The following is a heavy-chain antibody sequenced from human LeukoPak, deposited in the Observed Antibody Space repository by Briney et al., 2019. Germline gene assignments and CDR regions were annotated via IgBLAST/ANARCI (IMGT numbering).Heavy chain of an antibody. CDR2: ISSSSSYI. D-gene: IGHD3-22*01. V-gene: IGHV3-21*04. CDR3: AKASGQTMIGDFDY. J-gene: IGHJ4*01. CDR1: GFTFSSYS. Sequence: GSLRLSCAASGFTFSSYSMNWVRQAPGKGLEWVSSISSSSSYIYYADSVKGRFTISRDNFKNTLFLQMNSLRAEDTALYYCAKASGQTMIGDFDYWGHGTLVTVSS.